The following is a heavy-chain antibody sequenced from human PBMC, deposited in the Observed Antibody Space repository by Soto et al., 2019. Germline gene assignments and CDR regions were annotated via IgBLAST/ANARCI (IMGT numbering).Heavy chain of an antibody. V-gene: IGHV1-8*01. CDR2: INPTSEYT. Sequence: ASVKVSCKASGYTFTSYDINWVRQAPGQGLEWVGWINPTSEYTAHAQKFQGRVTLTREISTATAYMELSSLTSEDTAVYFCARKVPPGYSSDWGPGNQVTVSS. J-gene: IGHJ4*02. CDR3: ARKVPPGYSSD. CDR1: GYTFTSYD. D-gene: IGHD2-15*01.